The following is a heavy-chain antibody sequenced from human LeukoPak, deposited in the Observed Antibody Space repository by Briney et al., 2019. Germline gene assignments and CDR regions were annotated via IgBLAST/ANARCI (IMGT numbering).Heavy chain of an antibody. CDR1: GFIFSDYY. J-gene: IGHJ3*02. Sequence: GGSLRLSCAASGFIFSDYYMNWIRQAPGKGLEWVAHISSSGSNIHYADSVKGRFTISRDNAKNSLYLQMNSLRAEDTAVYYCARGPYSYDSSGAFDIWGQGTMVTVSS. CDR3: ARGPYSYDSSGAFDI. CDR2: ISSSGSNI. V-gene: IGHV3-11*01. D-gene: IGHD3-22*01.